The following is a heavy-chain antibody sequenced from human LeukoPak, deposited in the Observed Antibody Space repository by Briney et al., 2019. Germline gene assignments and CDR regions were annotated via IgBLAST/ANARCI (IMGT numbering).Heavy chain of an antibody. CDR1: GYSISSGYY. Sequence: SETLSLTCTVSGYSISSGYYWGWIRQPPGKGLEWIGSIYHSGSTYYNPSLKSRVTISVDTSKNQFSLKLSSVTAADTAVYYCASTNGASDDYWGQGTLVTVSS. D-gene: IGHD1-1*01. CDR2: IYHSGST. V-gene: IGHV4-38-2*02. CDR3: ASTNGASDDY. J-gene: IGHJ4*02.